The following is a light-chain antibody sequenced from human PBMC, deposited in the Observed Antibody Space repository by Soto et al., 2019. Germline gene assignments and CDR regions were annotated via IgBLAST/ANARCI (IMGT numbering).Light chain of an antibody. CDR2: DAS. J-gene: IGKJ1*01. CDR1: QSVSSY. V-gene: IGKV3-11*01. Sequence: EIVLTQSPATLSLSPGERATLSCSASQSVSSYLAWYQQKPAQAPRLLIYDASNRATGIPARFSGSGSGTDFTLTISSLEPEDFAVYYCQQRSNWHRWTFGQGTKVDIK. CDR3: QQRSNWHRWT.